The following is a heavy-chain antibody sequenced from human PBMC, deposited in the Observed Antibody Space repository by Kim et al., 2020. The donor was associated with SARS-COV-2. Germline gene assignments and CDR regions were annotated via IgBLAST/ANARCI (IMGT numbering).Heavy chain of an antibody. CDR2: INHSGST. CDR3: ARRGYYYGSGSWGY. D-gene: IGHD3-10*01. J-gene: IGHJ4*02. CDR1: GGSFSGYY. V-gene: IGHV4-34*01. Sequence: SETLSLTCAVYGGSFSGYYWSWIRQPPGKGLEWIGEINHSGSTNYNPSLKSRVTISVDTSKNQFSLKLSSVTAADTAVYYCARRGYYYGSGSWGYWGQGTLVTVSS.